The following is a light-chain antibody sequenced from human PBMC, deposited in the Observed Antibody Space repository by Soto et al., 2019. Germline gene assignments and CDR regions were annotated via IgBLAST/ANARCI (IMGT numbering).Light chain of an antibody. CDR2: DST. J-gene: IGKJ5*01. V-gene: IGKV3-11*01. Sequence: EIVLTQSPGTLSLSPGERAALSFRAGQSIHTSLAWYQQKPGQPPRLVVYDSTLRANGVPDRFGGSRSGTEFTLTINNLEPEDFAVYYCQQRNVWPPITFGQGTRLEIK. CDR3: QQRNVWPPIT. CDR1: QSIHTS.